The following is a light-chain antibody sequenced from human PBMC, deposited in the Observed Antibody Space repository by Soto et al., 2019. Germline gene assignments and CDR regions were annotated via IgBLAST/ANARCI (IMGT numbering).Light chain of an antibody. J-gene: IGLJ2*01. CDR3: LLVYTGFVV. Sequence: QAVVTQEPSLTWSPGGTVTLTCGSSTGAVTTGHYPFWFQQKPGQAPRTLIYDTDNRHSWTPARFSGSLLGGKAALTLSGAQPDDEAAYYCLLVYTGFVVFGGGTKLTVL. V-gene: IGLV7-46*01. CDR1: TGAVTTGHY. CDR2: DTD.